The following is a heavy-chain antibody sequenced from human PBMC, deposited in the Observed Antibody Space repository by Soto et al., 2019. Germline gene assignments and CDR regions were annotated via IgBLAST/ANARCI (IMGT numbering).Heavy chain of an antibody. V-gene: IGHV3-7*01. CDR2: INQDGSQK. D-gene: IGHD4-4*01. J-gene: IGHJ3*01. CDR1: GFTFSTYW. CDR3: ARPLLHVEGDTFDL. Sequence: EVQLVESGGGLVQPGGSLRLSCAASGFTFSTYWMTWVRQAPGKGLEWVGNINQDGSQKKYVESVKGRFTISRDNAKNSLFLQMNSLRAEDTAVYYCARPLLHVEGDTFDLWGQGTMVTVSS.